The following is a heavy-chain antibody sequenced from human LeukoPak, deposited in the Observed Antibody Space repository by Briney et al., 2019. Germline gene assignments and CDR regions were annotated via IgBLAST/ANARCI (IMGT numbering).Heavy chain of an antibody. J-gene: IGHJ4*02. CDR2: ISSSSSYI. Sequence: GGSLRLSCAASGFTFSSYSMNWVRQAPGKGLEWVSSISSSSSYIYYADSVKGRFTISRDNAKNSLYLQMDSLRAEDTAVYYCARGYNWNPYFDYWGQGTLVTVSS. D-gene: IGHD1-20*01. CDR3: ARGYNWNPYFDY. V-gene: IGHV3-21*01. CDR1: GFTFSSYS.